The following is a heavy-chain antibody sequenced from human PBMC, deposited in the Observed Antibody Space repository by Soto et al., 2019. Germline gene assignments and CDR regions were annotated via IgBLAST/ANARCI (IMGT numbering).Heavy chain of an antibody. J-gene: IGHJ6*02. CDR3: ARDQYGSGSYYMSGMDV. CDR2: IWYDGSNK. CDR1: GFTFSSYG. Sequence: PGGSLRLSCAASGFTFSSYGMHWVRQAPGKGLEWVAVIWYDGSNKYYADSVKGRFTISRDNSKNTLYLQMNSLRAEDTAVYYCARDQYGSGSYYMSGMDVWGQGTTVTVSS. D-gene: IGHD3-10*01. V-gene: IGHV3-33*01.